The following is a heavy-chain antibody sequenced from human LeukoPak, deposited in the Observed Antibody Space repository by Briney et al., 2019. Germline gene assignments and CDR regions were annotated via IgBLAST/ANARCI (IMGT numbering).Heavy chain of an antibody. D-gene: IGHD6-19*01. CDR2: IFPGDSDT. CDR3: ARSLSGGYVSGHFDY. CDR1: GYSFTSYW. Sequence: GESLKISCKASGYSFTSYWIGWVRQMPGKGLEWMGVIFPGDSDTRYSPSFQGQVTFSVDKSITTAYLQWSSLKASDTAIYYCARSLSGGYVSGHFDYWGQGTLVTVSS. J-gene: IGHJ4*02. V-gene: IGHV5-51*01.